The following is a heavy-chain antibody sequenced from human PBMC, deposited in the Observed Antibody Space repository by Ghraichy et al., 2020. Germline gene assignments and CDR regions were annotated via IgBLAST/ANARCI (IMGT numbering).Heavy chain of an antibody. CDR2: ISGSGAHT. V-gene: IGHV3-23*01. Sequence: GESLNISCVASGFTFSSYAMGWVRQAPGKGLEWVSGISGSGAHTYSADSLKGRFTISRDNSKNTLYLEMTSLRAEDTAIYYCAKEAEDSAMIEGPLDYWGQGTLVTVSS. J-gene: IGHJ4*02. CDR1: GFTFSSYA. D-gene: IGHD5-18*01. CDR3: AKEAEDSAMIEGPLDY.